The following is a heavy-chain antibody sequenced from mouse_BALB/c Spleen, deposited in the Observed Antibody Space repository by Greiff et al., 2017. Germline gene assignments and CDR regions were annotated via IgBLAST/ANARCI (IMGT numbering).Heavy chain of an antibody. CDR3: ARQAGTGYAMDY. CDR2: ISTYYGDA. J-gene: IGHJ4*01. D-gene: IGHD4-1*01. V-gene: IGHV1S137*01. CDR1: GYTFTDYA. Sequence: QVHVKQSGAELVRPGVSVKISCKGSGYTFTDYAMHWVKQSHAKSLEWIGVISTYYGDASYNQKFKGKATMTVDKSSSTAYMELARLTSEDSAIYYCARQAGTGYAMDYWGQGTSVTVSS.